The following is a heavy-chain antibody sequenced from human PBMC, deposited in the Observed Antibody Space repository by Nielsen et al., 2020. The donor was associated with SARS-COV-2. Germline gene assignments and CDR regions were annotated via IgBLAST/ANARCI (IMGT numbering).Heavy chain of an antibody. D-gene: IGHD5-12*01. V-gene: IGHV1-69*04. J-gene: IGHJ6*02. CDR3: ARDLFIVATISGMDV. Sequence: SVKVSCKASGGTFSSYAISWVRQAPGQGLEWMGRIIPILGIANYAQKFQGRVTITADKSTSTAYMELSSLRSEDTAVYYCARDLFIVATISGMDVWGQGTTATVSS. CDR2: IIPILGIA. CDR1: GGTFSSYA.